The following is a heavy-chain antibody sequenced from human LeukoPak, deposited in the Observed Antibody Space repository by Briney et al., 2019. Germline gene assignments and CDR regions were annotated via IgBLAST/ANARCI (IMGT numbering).Heavy chain of an antibody. V-gene: IGHV4-34*01. CDR3: ARRLGRKFGERFYYYHYMDV. J-gene: IGHJ6*03. D-gene: IGHD3-10*01. Sequence: SETLSLTCAVYGGSFSGYYWIWIRQPPGKGLEWIGEMNHSGSTNYNPSLKSRVTISVDTSKNQFSLKLSSVTAADTAVYYCARRLGRKFGERFYYYHYMDVWGKGTTVTISS. CDR1: GGSFSGYY. CDR2: MNHSGST.